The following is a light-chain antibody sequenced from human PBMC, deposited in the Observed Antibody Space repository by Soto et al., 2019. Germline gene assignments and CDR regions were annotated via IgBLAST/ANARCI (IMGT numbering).Light chain of an antibody. CDR3: CSYAGSSTYA. CDR1: SSDVGSYNL. Sequence: QSALTQPASVSGSPGQSITISCTGTSSDVGSYNLVSWYQQHPGKAPKLMIYEGSKRPSGVSNRFSGSKSGNTASLTISGLQAEDEADYYCCSYAGSSTYAFGNGTKVTVL. J-gene: IGLJ1*01. V-gene: IGLV2-23*01. CDR2: EGS.